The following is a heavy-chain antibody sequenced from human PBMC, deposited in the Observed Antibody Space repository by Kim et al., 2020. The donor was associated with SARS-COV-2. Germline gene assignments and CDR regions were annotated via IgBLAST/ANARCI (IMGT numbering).Heavy chain of an antibody. Sequence: FYNPSLESRVTMSADTSKSEVSLRLSSVTAADTAVYYCARIYSSYFYLDVWGKGTSVTVSS. D-gene: IGHD2-15*01. CDR3: ARIYSSYFYLDV. J-gene: IGHJ6*03. V-gene: IGHV4-39*01.